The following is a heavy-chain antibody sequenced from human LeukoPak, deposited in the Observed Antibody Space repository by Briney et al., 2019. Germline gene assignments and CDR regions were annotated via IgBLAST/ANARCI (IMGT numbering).Heavy chain of an antibody. CDR3: ARVTGYMIEDYFDY. CDR2: IYYSGST. V-gene: IGHV4-59*01. J-gene: IGHJ4*02. D-gene: IGHD3-22*01. Sequence: SSETLSLTCTVSGGSISSYYWSWIRQPPGKGLEWIGYIYYSGSTNYKPSLKSRVTISVETSKNQFSLKLRSVTAADTAVYYCARVTGYMIEDYFDYWGQGTLVTVSS. CDR1: GGSISSYY.